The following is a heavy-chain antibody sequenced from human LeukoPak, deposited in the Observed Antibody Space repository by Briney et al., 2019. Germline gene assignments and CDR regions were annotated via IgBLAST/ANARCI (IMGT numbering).Heavy chain of an antibody. Sequence: SETLSLTCTVSGGSISSSSYYWGWIRQPPGKGLEWIGSIYYSGSTNYNPSLKSRVTISVDTSKNQFSLKLSSVTAADTAVYYCARGALWFGGDSLAFDIWGQGTMVTVSS. J-gene: IGHJ3*02. CDR1: GGSISSSSYY. D-gene: IGHD3-10*01. CDR3: ARGALWFGGDSLAFDI. CDR2: IYYSGST. V-gene: IGHV4-39*07.